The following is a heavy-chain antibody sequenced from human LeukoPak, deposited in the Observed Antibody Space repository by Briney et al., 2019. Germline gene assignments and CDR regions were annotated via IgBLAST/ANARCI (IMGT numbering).Heavy chain of an antibody. Sequence: TGGSLRLSCAASGLNFRKSWMTWVRQAPGRGLEWVANIKDDGSEKYYVDSVKGRFTISRDNSKNTLYLQMNSLRAEDTAVYYCARMGGLLKWGSLEPIDYWGQGTLATVSS. V-gene: IGHV3-7*03. CDR1: GLNFRKSW. J-gene: IGHJ4*02. CDR3: ARMGGLLKWGSLEPIDY. D-gene: IGHD1-1*01. CDR2: IKDDGSEK.